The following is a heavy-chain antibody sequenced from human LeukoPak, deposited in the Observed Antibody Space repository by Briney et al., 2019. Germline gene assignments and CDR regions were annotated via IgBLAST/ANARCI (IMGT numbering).Heavy chain of an antibody. V-gene: IGHV3-11*01. D-gene: IGHD3-3*02. J-gene: IGHJ6*03. CDR1: GFTFSDYY. Sequence: GGSLRLSCAASGFTFSDYYMSWIRQAPGKGLEWVSYISSSGSTIYYADSVKGRFTISRDNAKNSLYLQMNSLRAEDTAVYYCARYPSFEYYYMDVWGKGTTVTVSS. CDR3: ARYPSFEYYYMDV. CDR2: ISSSGSTI.